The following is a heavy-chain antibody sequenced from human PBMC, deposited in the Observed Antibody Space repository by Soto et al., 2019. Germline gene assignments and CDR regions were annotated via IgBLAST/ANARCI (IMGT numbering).Heavy chain of an antibody. CDR2: IYYSGST. V-gene: IGHV4-39*01. J-gene: IGHJ5*02. CDR1: GGSISSSSYY. Sequence: QLQLQESGPGLVKPSETLSLTCTVSGGSISSSSYYWGWIRQPPGKGLEWIGSIYYSGSTYYNPSLKIRVTISVDTSKNQFSLKLSSVTAADTAVYYCARQVVGYCSGGSCYSGDWFDPWGQGTLVTVSS. D-gene: IGHD2-15*01. CDR3: ARQVVGYCSGGSCYSGDWFDP.